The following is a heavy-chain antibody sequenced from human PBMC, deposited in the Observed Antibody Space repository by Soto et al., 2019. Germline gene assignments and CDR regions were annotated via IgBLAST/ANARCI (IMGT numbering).Heavy chain of an antibody. Sequence: PGGSLRLSCAASGFTFSDYYMSWIRQAPGKGLEWVSSISSSGGSIYYADSVKGRFTISRDNSKNTLYLQMNSLRAEDTAVYYCAKCAHLMGAADYWGQGTLVTVSS. CDR3: AKCAHLMGAADY. J-gene: IGHJ4*02. V-gene: IGHV3-23*01. CDR2: ISSSGGSI. D-gene: IGHD2-15*01. CDR1: GFTFSDYY.